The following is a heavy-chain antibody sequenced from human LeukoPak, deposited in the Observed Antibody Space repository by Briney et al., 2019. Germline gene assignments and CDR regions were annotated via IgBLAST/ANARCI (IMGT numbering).Heavy chain of an antibody. V-gene: IGHV3-30-3*01. CDR1: GFTFSSYA. J-gene: IGHJ4*02. CDR3: ARDYDSSGFSPYC. Sequence: GGSLRLSCAASGFTFSSYAMHWVRQAPGKGLEWVAVISYDGSNKYYADSVKGRFTISRDNSKNTLYLQMSSLRAEDTALYYCARDYDSSGFSPYCWGQGTLVTVSS. CDR2: ISYDGSNK. D-gene: IGHD3-22*01.